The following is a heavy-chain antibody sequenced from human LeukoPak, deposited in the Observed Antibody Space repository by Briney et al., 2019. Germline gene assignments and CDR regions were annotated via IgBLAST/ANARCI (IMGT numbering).Heavy chain of an antibody. Sequence: PGGSLRLSCAASGFTFSSYSMNWVRQAPGKGLEWVSSISSSSSYIHYADSVKGRFTISRDNAKNSLYLQMNSLRAEDTAVYYCARASGSYGGAPGYWGQGTLVTVSS. CDR2: ISSSSSYI. CDR3: ARASGSYGGAPGY. CDR1: GFTFSSYS. D-gene: IGHD1-26*01. J-gene: IGHJ4*02. V-gene: IGHV3-21*01.